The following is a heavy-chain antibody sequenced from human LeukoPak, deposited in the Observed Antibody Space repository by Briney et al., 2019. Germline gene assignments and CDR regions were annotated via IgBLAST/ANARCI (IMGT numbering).Heavy chain of an antibody. V-gene: IGHV3-15*01. J-gene: IGHJ4*02. D-gene: IGHD3-10*01. Sequence: GGSLRLSCAASGFTVSSNYMSWVRQAPGKGLEWIGRIKSKTDGETTNYAEPVRGRFTISRDDSKSAVYLQMNSLKIEDTAVYYCTTDLGTYYHGSQRLIPIDYWGQGTLVTVSS. CDR2: IKSKTDGETT. CDR1: GFTVSSNY. CDR3: TTDLGTYYHGSQRLIPIDY.